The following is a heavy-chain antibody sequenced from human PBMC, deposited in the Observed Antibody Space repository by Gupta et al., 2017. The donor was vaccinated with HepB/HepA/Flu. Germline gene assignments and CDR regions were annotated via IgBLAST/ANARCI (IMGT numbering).Heavy chain of an antibody. CDR3: TTVTSNPTVYYYYYGMDV. V-gene: IGHV3-15*01. CDR1: GVTFSNAR. CDR2: IKSKTDGGTT. Sequence: EVQLVESGGGLVKPGGSLRLSCAASGVTFSNARMSWVRQAPGKGLEWVGRIKSKTDGGTTDYAAPVKGRFTISRDDSKNTLYLQMNSLKTEDTAVYYCTTVTSNPTVYYYYYGMDVWGQGTTVTGSS. J-gene: IGHJ6*02. D-gene: IGHD4-11*01.